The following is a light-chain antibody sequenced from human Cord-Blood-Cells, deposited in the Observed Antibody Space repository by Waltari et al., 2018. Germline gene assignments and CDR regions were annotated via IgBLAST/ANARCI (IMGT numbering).Light chain of an antibody. J-gene: IGKJ4*02. CDR2: AAS. Sequence: DIQMTQSPSSLSASVGDRATITCRARQGISNYLGWFQQKPGKAPKFLIYAASSLQSSVPSKSSGSESGIDFTLTISSLHPEDFATYFCQQYKSYPLTCGGRSNVEIK. CDR1: QGISNY. CDR3: QQYKSYPLT. V-gene: IGKV1-16*02.